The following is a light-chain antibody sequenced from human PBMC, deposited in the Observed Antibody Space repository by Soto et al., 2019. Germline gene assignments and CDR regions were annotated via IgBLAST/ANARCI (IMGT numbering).Light chain of an antibody. J-gene: IGKJ4*01. Sequence: DIQMTQSPSSVSASVGDRVTITCRASKSINTWLAWYQQKPGKAPKLLISAASSLQSGVPSRFSGSGSGTDFTLTISSRQPEDFATYYCQLAYVVPFPFGAGTKVEIK. V-gene: IGKV1D-12*01. CDR3: QLAYVVPFP. CDR2: AAS. CDR1: KSINTW.